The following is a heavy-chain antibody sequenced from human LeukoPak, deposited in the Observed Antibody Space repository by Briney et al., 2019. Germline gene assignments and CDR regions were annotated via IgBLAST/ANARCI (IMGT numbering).Heavy chain of an antibody. CDR2: INHSGST. J-gene: IGHJ5*02. Sequence: PSETLSLTCAVYGGSFSGYYWSWIRQPPGKGLEWIGEINHSGSTNYNPSLKSRVTISVDTSKNQFSLKLSSVTAADTAVYYCARGGGDFWSGYRPSNWFDPWGQGTLVTVSS. D-gene: IGHD3-3*01. CDR3: ARGGGDFWSGYRPSNWFDP. CDR1: GGSFSGYY. V-gene: IGHV4-34*01.